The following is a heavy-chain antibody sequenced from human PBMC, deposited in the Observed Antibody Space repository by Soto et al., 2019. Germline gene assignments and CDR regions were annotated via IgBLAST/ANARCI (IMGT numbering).Heavy chain of an antibody. CDR2: ISSSSSTI. CDR1: GFTFSSYS. D-gene: IGHD2-8*01. CDR3: AREGGTNTSYYEGMDV. V-gene: IGHV3-48*01. J-gene: IGHJ6*02. Sequence: EVQLVESGGGLVQPGGSLRLSCAASGFTFSSYSMNWVRQAPGKGLEWVSYISSSSSTIYYSDSVKGRFTISRDNAKNXLYLKMNGLRAGDTAGYYCAREGGTNTSYYEGMDVWCQGTTVTVAS.